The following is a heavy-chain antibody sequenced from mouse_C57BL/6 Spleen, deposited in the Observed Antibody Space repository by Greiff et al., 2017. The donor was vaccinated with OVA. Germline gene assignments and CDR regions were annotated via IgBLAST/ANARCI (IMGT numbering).Heavy chain of an antibody. CDR3: ASMVTEGY. J-gene: IGHJ2*01. V-gene: IGHV1-59*01. CDR2: IDPSDSYT. CDR1: GYTFTSYW. Sequence: QVQLKQSGAELVRPGTSVKLSCKASGYTFTSYWMHWVKQRPGQGLEWIGVIDPSDSYTNYNQKFKGKATLTVDTSSSTAYVQLSSLTSEDSAVYYCASMVTEGYWGQGTTLTVSS. D-gene: IGHD2-2*01.